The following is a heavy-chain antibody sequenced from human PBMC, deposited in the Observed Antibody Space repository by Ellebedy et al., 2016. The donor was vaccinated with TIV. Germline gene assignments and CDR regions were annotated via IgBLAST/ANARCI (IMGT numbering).Heavy chain of an antibody. CDR1: GYSFTSYW. J-gene: IGHJ3*02. CDR3: ARPTPYSGSYYDAFDI. Sequence: GESLKISCKGSGYSFTSYWIGWVRQMPGKGLEWMGIIYPGDSDTRYSPSFQGQVTISADKSISTAYLQWSSLKASDTAMYYCARPTPYSGSYYDAFDIWGQGTMVTVSS. D-gene: IGHD1-26*01. CDR2: IYPGDSDT. V-gene: IGHV5-51*01.